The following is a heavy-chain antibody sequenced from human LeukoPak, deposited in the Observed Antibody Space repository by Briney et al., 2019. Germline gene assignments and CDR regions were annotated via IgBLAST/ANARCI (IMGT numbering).Heavy chain of an antibody. CDR1: GSTFSSYE. Sequence: GRSLRLSCAASGSTFSSYEMNWVRQAPGKGLEWVSYISSSGSTIYYADSVKGRFTISRDNAKNSLYLQMNSLRAEDTAVYYCAELGITMIGGVWGKGTTVTISS. J-gene: IGHJ6*04. CDR3: AELGITMIGGV. V-gene: IGHV3-48*03. D-gene: IGHD3-10*02. CDR2: ISSSGSTI.